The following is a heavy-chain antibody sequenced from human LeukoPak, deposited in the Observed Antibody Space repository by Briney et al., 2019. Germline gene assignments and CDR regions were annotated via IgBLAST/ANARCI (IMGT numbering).Heavy chain of an antibody. J-gene: IGHJ5*02. D-gene: IGHD3-3*01. CDR3: ARENQPSITIFGVPGANWFDP. CDR2: IIPIFGTA. V-gene: IGHV1-69*05. CDR1: GGTFSSYA. Sequence: ASVKVSCKASGGTFSSYAISWVRQAPGQGLEWMGGIIPIFGTANYAQEFQGRVTITTDESTSTAYMELSSLRSEDTAVYYCARENQPSITIFGVPGANWFDPWGQGTLVTVSS.